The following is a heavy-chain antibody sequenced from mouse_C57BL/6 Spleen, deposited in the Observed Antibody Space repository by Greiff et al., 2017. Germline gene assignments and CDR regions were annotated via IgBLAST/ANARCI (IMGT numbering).Heavy chain of an antibody. Sequence: EVQLQQSGPELVKPGASVKIPCKASGYTFTDYNMDWVKQSHGKSLEWIGDINPNNGGTIYNQKFKGKATLTVDKSSSTAYMELRSLTSEDTAVYYCARKHYGSDYFDYWGQGTTLTVSS. CDR2: INPNNGGT. CDR1: GYTFTDYN. J-gene: IGHJ2*01. V-gene: IGHV1-18*01. CDR3: ARKHYGSDYFDY. D-gene: IGHD1-1*01.